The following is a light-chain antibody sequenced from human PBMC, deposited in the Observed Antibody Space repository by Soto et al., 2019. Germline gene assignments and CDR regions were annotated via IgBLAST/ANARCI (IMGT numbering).Light chain of an antibody. Sequence: DIQMTQSPSTLSASVGDRVTITCRASQSVDTCLAWYQQKPGKAPHLLLYKASSLETGVPSRFSGSGSVTEFTLTSSSLQPDDFATYYCQQFYRYPWTFGQGTKVEIK. CDR3: QQFYRYPWT. J-gene: IGKJ1*01. CDR2: KAS. CDR1: QSVDTC. V-gene: IGKV1-5*03.